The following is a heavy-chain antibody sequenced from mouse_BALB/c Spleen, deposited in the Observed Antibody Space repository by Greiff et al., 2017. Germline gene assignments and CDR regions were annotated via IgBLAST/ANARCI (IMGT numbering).Heavy chain of an antibody. D-gene: IGHD1-1*01. CDR1: GFNITDTY. CDR3: ARKTTTVVDYAMDY. CDR2: IDPANGNT. V-gene: IGHV14-3*02. Sequence: EVKLMESGAELVKPGASVKLSCTASGFNITDTYMHWVKQRPEQGLEWIGRIDPANGNTKYDPKFQGKATITADTSSNTAYLQHSSLTSEDPAVYYCARKTTTVVDYAMDYWGQGTSVTVSS. J-gene: IGHJ4*01.